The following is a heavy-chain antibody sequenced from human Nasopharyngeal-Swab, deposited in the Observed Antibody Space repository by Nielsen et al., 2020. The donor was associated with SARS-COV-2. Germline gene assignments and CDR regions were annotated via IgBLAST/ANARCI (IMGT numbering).Heavy chain of an antibody. D-gene: IGHD6-19*01. J-gene: IGHJ3*02. CDR2: ISWNSGSI. V-gene: IGHV3-9*01. CDR1: GFTFDDYA. Sequence: SLKISCAASGFTFDDYAMHWARHAPGKGLEWVSGISWNSGSIGYADSVKGRFTISRDNAKNSLYLQMNSLRAEDTALYYCAKVPYSSGWDDAFDIWGQGTMVTVSS. CDR3: AKVPYSSGWDDAFDI.